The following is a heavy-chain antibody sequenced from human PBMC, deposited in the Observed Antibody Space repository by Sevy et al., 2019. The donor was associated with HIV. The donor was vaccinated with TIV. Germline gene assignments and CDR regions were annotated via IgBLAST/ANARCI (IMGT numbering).Heavy chain of an antibody. Sequence: GGSLRLSCVASGFTFSKIGMHWVRQAPGKGLEWVAVISNDGSDKQYADSVKGRFTISRDNSKDTVYLQMNSLRLEETAVYYCANSRGRFEGSSWLYYYYLMDVWGQGTTVTVSS. CDR1: GFTFSKIG. J-gene: IGHJ6*02. CDR3: ANSRGRFEGSSWLYYYYLMDV. D-gene: IGHD6-13*01. CDR2: ISNDGSDK. V-gene: IGHV3-30*18.